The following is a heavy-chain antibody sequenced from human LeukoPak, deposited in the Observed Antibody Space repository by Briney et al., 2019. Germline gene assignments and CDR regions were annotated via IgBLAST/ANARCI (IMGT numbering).Heavy chain of an antibody. V-gene: IGHV1-3*01. Sequence: GASVKVSCKASGYTFTSYAMHWVRQAPGQRLEWMGWINAGNGNTKYSQKFQGRVTITRDTSASTAYMELSSLRSEDTAVYYCARVRSAYSSSFNLFDYWGQGTLVTVSS. CDR1: GYTFTSYA. J-gene: IGHJ4*02. CDR3: ARVRSAYSSSFNLFDY. D-gene: IGHD6-13*01. CDR2: INAGNGNT.